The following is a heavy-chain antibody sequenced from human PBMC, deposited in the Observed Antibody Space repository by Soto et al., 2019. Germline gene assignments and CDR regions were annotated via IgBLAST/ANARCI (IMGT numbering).Heavy chain of an antibody. CDR2: TYYRSKWYY. V-gene: IGHV6-1*01. Sequence: TLSLSCAITGDSVSSNSAGWSWVRQSPSRGLEWLGRTYYRSKWYYEYAVSVRGRITINPDTSKNQYSLQLNSVTPEDTAVYFCARGEQYSGRIFDYWGQGTLVTVSS. CDR1: GDSVSSNSAG. CDR3: ARGEQYSGRIFDY. D-gene: IGHD1-26*01. J-gene: IGHJ4*01.